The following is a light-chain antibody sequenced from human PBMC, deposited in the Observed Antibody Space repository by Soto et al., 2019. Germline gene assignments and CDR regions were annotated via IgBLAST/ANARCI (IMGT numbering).Light chain of an antibody. J-gene: IGKJ4*01. CDR2: GAS. CDR1: QSVNSK. CDR3: QQRSTWPLT. Sequence: EIVMTQSPATLSVSPGERATLSCRASQSVNSKLAWYQQKPGRAPRLLIYGASTRATGIPARFSGSGSGTDFTLSISSLEPEDFAVYYCQQRSTWPLTFGGGTKVDIK. V-gene: IGKV3-15*01.